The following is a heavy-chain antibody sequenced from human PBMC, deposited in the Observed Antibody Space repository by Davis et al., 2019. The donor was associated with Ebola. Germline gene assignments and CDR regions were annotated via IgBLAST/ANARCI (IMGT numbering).Heavy chain of an antibody. D-gene: IGHD2-15*01. J-gene: IGHJ4*02. CDR1: GGSFSGYY. CDR3: ARALMDGSSVLGY. CDR2: INHSGST. V-gene: IGHV4-34*01. Sequence: PSETLSLTCAVYGGSFSGYYWSWIRQPPGKGLEWIGEINHSGSTNYNPSLKSRVTISVDTSKNQFSLKLSSVTAADTAVYYCARALMDGSSVLGYWGQGTLITVSS.